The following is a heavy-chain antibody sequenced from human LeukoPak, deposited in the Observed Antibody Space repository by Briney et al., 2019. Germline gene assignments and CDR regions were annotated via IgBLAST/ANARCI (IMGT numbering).Heavy chain of an antibody. V-gene: IGHV1-3*01. CDR2: INAGNGNT. D-gene: IGHD2-2*01. CDR3: ARILLRYCSITSCSFGF. Sequence: ASVKVSCKASGYTFTSYAMHWARQAPGQRLEWMGWINAGNGNTKYSQKFQGRVTITRDTSASTAYMELSSLRSEDTAVYYCARILLRYCSITSCSFGFWGQGTLVTVSS. CDR1: GYTFTSYA. J-gene: IGHJ5*01.